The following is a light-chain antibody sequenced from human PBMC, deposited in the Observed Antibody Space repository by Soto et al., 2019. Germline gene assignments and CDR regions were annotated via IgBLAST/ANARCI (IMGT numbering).Light chain of an antibody. CDR2: DTN. CDR1: SSNIGNNY. V-gene: IGLV1-51*01. J-gene: IGLJ2*01. Sequence: QSVLTQPPSVSAAPGQKVTISCSGSSSNIGNNYVSWYQQFPGTAPKLLIYDTNKRPSGIPDRFSGSKSGTSATLDITGHQTGDEADYYCGTWDSSLSAVVFGGGTKVTVL. CDR3: GTWDSSLSAVV.